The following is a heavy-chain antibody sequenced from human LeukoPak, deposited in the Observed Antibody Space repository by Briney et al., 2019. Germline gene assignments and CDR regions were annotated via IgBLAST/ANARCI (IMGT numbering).Heavy chain of an antibody. CDR3: ARRSPGVWGSSEFDY. CDR2: ISSSGSTI. Sequence: PGGSLRLSCAASGFTFSSYEMNWVRQAPGKGLEWVSYISSSGSTIYYADSVKGRFTISRDNAKNSLYLQMNSLRAEDTAVYDCARRSPGVWGSSEFDYWGQGTLVTVSS. CDR1: GFTFSSYE. D-gene: IGHD3-16*01. V-gene: IGHV3-48*03. J-gene: IGHJ4*02.